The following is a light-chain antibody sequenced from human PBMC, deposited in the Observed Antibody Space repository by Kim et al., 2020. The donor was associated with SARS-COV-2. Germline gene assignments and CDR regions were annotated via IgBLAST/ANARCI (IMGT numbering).Light chain of an antibody. V-gene: IGLV2-14*03. CDR3: SSYTSSSTLG. CDR2: DAS. CDR1: SSDVGGYNY. J-gene: IGLJ3*02. Sequence: GQSITISCTGTSSDVGGYNYVSWYQQHPGKAPKLMIYDASNRPSGVSNRFSGSKSGNTASLTISGLQAEDEADYYCSSYTSSSTLGFGGGTQLTVL.